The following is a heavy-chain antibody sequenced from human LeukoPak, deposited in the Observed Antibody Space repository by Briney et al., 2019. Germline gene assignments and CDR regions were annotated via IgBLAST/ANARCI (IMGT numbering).Heavy chain of an antibody. Sequence: GGSLRLSCAASGFTFSSYWMSWVRQAPGKGLEWVANIKQDGSEKYYVDSVKGRFTISRDNAKNSLYLQMNSLRAGDTAVYYCARTYGSGSYVGMDVWGQGTTVTVSS. CDR1: GFTFSSYW. D-gene: IGHD3-10*01. CDR3: ARTYGSGSYVGMDV. J-gene: IGHJ6*02. CDR2: IKQDGSEK. V-gene: IGHV3-7*01.